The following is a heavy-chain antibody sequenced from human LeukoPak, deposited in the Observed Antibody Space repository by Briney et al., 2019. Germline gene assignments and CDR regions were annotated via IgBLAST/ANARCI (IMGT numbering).Heavy chain of an antibody. D-gene: IGHD6-19*01. J-gene: IGHJ4*02. CDR3: AAGSSGWYVHY. CDR2: IVVDSGNT. V-gene: IGHV1-58*01. Sequence: TSVKVSCKSSGFTFTTSAVQRVRQARGQRLEWIGWIVVDSGNTNYAQKFQERVTITRDMSTGTAYMELSSLRSEDTAMYYCAAGSSGWYVHYWGQGTLVTVSS. CDR1: GFTFTTSA.